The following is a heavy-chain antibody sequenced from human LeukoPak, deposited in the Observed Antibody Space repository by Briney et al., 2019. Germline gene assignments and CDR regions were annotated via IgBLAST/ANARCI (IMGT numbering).Heavy chain of an antibody. D-gene: IGHD1-7*01. CDR3: ARAGTAYFDY. CDR2: IYYSGST. Sequence: PSETLSLTCTVSGGSISSSSYYWGWIRQPPGKGLEWTGSIYYSGSTYYNPSLKSRVTISVDTSKNQFSLKLSSVTAADTAVYYCARAGTAYFDYWGQGTLVTVSS. J-gene: IGHJ4*02. V-gene: IGHV4-39*07. CDR1: GGSISSSSYY.